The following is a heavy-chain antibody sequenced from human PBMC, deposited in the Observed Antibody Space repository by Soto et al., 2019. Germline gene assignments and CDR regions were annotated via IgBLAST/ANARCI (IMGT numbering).Heavy chain of an antibody. CDR2: INPNSGGT. CDR3: ARQPYGDYVEYYFDY. V-gene: IGHV1-2*04. Sequence: GASVKVSCKASGYTFTGYYMHWVRQAPGQGLEWMGWINPNSGGTNYAQKFQGWVTMTRDTSISTAYMELSGLRSDDTAVYYCARQPYGDYVEYYFDYWGQGTLVTVSS. J-gene: IGHJ4*02. D-gene: IGHD4-17*01. CDR1: GYTFTGYY.